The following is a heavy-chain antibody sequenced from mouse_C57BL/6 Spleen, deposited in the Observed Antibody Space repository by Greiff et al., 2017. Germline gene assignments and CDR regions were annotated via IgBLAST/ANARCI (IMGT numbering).Heavy chain of an antibody. CDR1: GFNIKNTY. J-gene: IGHJ4*01. V-gene: IGHV14-3*01. CDR2: IDPANGNT. Sequence: EVQRVESVAELVRPGASVKLSCTASGFNIKNTYMHWVKQRPEQGLEWIGRIDPANGNTNYAPKFQGKATITADTSSNTAYLQLSSLTSEDTAIYYCARSMDYSNSRLGAMDYWGQGTSVTVSS. D-gene: IGHD2-5*01. CDR3: ARSMDYSNSRLGAMDY.